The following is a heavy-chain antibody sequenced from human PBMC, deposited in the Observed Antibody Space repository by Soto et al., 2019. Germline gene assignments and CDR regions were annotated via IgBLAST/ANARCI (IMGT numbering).Heavy chain of an antibody. V-gene: IGHV3-23*01. D-gene: IGHD6-19*01. CDR1: GVTFTTNA. J-gene: IGHJ3*01. Sequence: RGALSLSCVASGVTFTTNAMYWVRQAPGKGLEWVSFISGDDGSGNYADSVKGRFTISRDNSKNTLYLQMNSLRAEDTAIYYCVKEASGWKSRGSFDLWGRGTMVTVSS. CDR3: VKEASGWKSRGSFDL. CDR2: ISGDDGSG.